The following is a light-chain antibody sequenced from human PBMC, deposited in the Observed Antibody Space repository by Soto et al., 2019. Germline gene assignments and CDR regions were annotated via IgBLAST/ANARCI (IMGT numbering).Light chain of an antibody. Sequence: EIVMTQSPATLSVSPGERATLSCRASQSVSSNFAWYQQEPGQAPRLLSYGASTRSTGIPDRCIGIGSGTEVAHTISSLQSEDFAVYYCQQYNNWPMYTFGQGTKLEIK. CDR2: GAS. J-gene: IGKJ2*01. CDR1: QSVSSN. CDR3: QQYNNWPMYT. V-gene: IGKV3-15*01.